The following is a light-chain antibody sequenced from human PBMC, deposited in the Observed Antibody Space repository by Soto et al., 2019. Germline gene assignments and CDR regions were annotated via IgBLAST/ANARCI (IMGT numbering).Light chain of an antibody. J-gene: IGKJ1*01. V-gene: IGKV1-5*01. Sequence: TQSPSTLSASVGDRVTITCRASQSISSWLAWYQQKPGKAPKLLIYDASSLESGVPSRFSGSGSGTEFTLTISSLQPDDFATYYCQQYNRQWTFGQGTKVDIK. CDR1: QSISSW. CDR3: QQYNRQWT. CDR2: DAS.